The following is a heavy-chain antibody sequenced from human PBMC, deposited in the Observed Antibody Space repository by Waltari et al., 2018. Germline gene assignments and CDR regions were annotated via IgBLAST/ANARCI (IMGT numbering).Heavy chain of an antibody. Sequence: EVQVVESGGGLVQPGGSLRLSCSSSRFILQHYNLNWVRKAPGKGLEWVSYMSTDRDTVYYADSVKGRVTISRDNARNSVFLEMNRLRVEDTALYYCARGSVLIAIHYYGMDVWGQGTTVTV. CDR1: RFILQHYN. CDR2: MSTDRDTV. CDR3: ARGSVLIAIHYYGMDV. J-gene: IGHJ6*02. D-gene: IGHD2-21*01. V-gene: IGHV3-48*01.